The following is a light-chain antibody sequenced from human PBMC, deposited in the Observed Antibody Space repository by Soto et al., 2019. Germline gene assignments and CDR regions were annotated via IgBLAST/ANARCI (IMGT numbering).Light chain of an antibody. CDR3: HQYDSLLPS. CDR1: QPISSW. J-gene: IGKJ5*01. V-gene: IGKV1-5*01. Sequence: DIQMTQSPTTLSASLGDRVTITCWASQPISSWLAWYHQKPGKAPKLLIFDATNLETGVPSRFSGGGSRTHFSFTISSLQPEDFATYYCHQYDSLLPSFGQVTRLAIK. CDR2: DAT.